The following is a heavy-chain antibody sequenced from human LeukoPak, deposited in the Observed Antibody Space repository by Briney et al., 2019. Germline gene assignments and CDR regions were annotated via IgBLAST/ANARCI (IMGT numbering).Heavy chain of an antibody. D-gene: IGHD2-2*01. Sequence: SETLSLTCTVSGGSISSSIYYWGWIRQPPGKGLEWIGEINHSGSTNYNPSLKSRVTISVDTSKNQFSLRLSSVTAADTAVYYCGRSYHDDAWAAFDMWGQGTVVTISS. CDR3: GRSYHDDAWAAFDM. CDR2: INHSGST. CDR1: GGSISSSIYY. J-gene: IGHJ3*02. V-gene: IGHV4-39*07.